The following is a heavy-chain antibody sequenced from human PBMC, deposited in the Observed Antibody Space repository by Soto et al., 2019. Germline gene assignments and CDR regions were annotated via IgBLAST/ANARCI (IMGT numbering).Heavy chain of an antibody. CDR1: GFSLSTSGVS. J-gene: IGHJ4*02. CDR2: INWNDDK. D-gene: IGHD6-25*01. Sequence: SGPTLVNPTQTLTLTCTFSGFSLSTSGVSVGWIRQPPGKALEWFAIINWNDDKLYSPSLKSRLSITKDNSKKQVVLTMTNMDPVDTATYYCAQRVGSRGSFDHWGQGTLVTVSS. CDR3: AQRVGSRGSFDH. V-gene: IGHV2-5*01.